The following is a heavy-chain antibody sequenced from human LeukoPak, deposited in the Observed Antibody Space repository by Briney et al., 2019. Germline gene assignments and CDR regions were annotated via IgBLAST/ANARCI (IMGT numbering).Heavy chain of an antibody. D-gene: IGHD5-12*01. CDR1: GFTFDDYA. CDR2: ISGDGGAT. V-gene: IGHV3-43*02. Sequence: GGSLRLSCATSGFTFDDYAMHWVRQAPGKGLEWVSLISGDGGATYYADSVKGRFTISRDNSKNSLCLQMNSLRTEDTALYYCAKAYSDYDPYYFDYWGQGTLVTVSS. CDR3: AKAYSDYDPYYFDY. J-gene: IGHJ4*02.